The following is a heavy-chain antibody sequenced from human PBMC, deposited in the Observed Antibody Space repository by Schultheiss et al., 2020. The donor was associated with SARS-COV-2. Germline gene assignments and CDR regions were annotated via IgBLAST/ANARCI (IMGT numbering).Heavy chain of an antibody. CDR3: AEGVDTAMGD. D-gene: IGHD5-18*01. CDR2: IYYSGST. Sequence: SETLSLTCTVSGGSISSGGYYWSWIRQHPGKGLEWIGYIYYSGSTYYNPSLKSRVTISIDRSKNQFSLKLSSVTAADTAVYYCAEGVDTAMGDWGQGTLVTVSS. V-gene: IGHV4-31*03. CDR1: GGSISSGGYY. J-gene: IGHJ4*02.